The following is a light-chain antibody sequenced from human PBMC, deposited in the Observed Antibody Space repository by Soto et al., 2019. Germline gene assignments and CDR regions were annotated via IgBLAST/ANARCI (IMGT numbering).Light chain of an antibody. J-gene: IGKJ1*01. CDR1: QSVTNSF. CDR3: QRYVSSPWA. CDR2: GAS. Sequence: EIVLAQSPGTLSLSPGERATLSCRASQSVTNSFLAWYQQKPGQAPRLLIYGASRRATGIPDRFTGSGSGTDFTLTISRLEPEDFAVYYCQRYVSSPWAFGQGTKVDTK. V-gene: IGKV3-20*01.